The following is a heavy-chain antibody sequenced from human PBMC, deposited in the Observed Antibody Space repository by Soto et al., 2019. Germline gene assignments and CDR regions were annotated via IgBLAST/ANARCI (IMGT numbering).Heavy chain of an antibody. V-gene: IGHV3-30-3*01. D-gene: IGHD2-21*02. CDR3: ARAGVTTDFFDS. CDR1: GFTFSSYA. Sequence: PGGSLRLSCAASGFTFSSYAMHWVRQAPGKGLEWVAVISYDGSNKYYADSVKGRFTISRDNSKNTLYLQMNRLRAEDTAVYYCARAGVTTDFFDSRGQGNMVTVSS. CDR2: ISYDGSNK. J-gene: IGHJ4*02.